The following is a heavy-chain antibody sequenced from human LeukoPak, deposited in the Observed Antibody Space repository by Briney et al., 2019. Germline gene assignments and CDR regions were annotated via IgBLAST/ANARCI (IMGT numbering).Heavy chain of an antibody. V-gene: IGHV4-34*01. CDR2: INHSGST. D-gene: IGHD1-7*01. J-gene: IGHJ3*02. Sequence: SETLSLTCAVNGGSFSGYYWSWIRQPPGKGLEWIGEINHSGSTNYNPSLKSRVTISVDTSKNQFSLKLSSVTAADTAVYYCARRRRYNWNYGAFDIWGQGTMVTVSS. CDR3: ARRRRYNWNYGAFDI. CDR1: GGSFSGYY.